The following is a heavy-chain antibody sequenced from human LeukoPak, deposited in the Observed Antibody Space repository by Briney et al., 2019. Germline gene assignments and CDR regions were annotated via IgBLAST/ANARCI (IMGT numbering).Heavy chain of an antibody. CDR3: AKDQRYCSSGTCYSKDASDI. D-gene: IGHD2-2*02. CDR1: GFTFSNYG. Sequence: GGSLRLSCAASGFTFSNYGIHWVRQAPGKGLEWLTFIRFDGSNTYYADSVKGRFTISRDNSKNTLYLQVNSLRNEDTAIYYCAKDQRYCSSGTCYSKDASDIWGQGTRVTVSS. J-gene: IGHJ3*02. CDR2: IRFDGSNT. V-gene: IGHV3-30*02.